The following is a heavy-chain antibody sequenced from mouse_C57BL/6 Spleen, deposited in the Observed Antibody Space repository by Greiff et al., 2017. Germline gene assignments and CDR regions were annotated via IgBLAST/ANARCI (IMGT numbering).Heavy chain of an antibody. CDR2: ISDGGRYT. D-gene: IGHD1-1*01. Sequence: DVMLVESGGGLLKPGGSLKLSCAASGFTFSSYALSWFRQTPEKRLGWVATISDGGRYTYYPDNVKGRLTITRDNAKNNLYVQLSHLKSEDTAMYYCARVGSSYWYFDVWGTGTTGTVSS. CDR1: GFTFSSYA. CDR3: ARVGSSYWYFDV. V-gene: IGHV5-4*03. J-gene: IGHJ1*03.